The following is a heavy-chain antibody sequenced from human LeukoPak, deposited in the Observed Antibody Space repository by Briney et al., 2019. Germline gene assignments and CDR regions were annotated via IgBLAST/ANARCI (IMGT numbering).Heavy chain of an antibody. V-gene: IGHV3-20*04. CDR1: GFAFDVYG. Sequence: SGGSLRLSCAASGFAFDVYGMSWVRQAPGKGLEWVSDINWNGGSTGYADSVKGRFTISRDNAKNSLYLQMNSLRAEDTALYYCARVGTGDYYYYMDVWGKGTTVTVSS. CDR3: ARVGTGDYYYYMDV. J-gene: IGHJ6*03. D-gene: IGHD6-13*01. CDR2: INWNGGST.